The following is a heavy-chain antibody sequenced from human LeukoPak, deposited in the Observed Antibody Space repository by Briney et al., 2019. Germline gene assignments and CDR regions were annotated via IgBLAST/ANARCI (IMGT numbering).Heavy chain of an antibody. V-gene: IGHV3-23*01. D-gene: IGHD3-22*01. Sequence: GGSLRLSCAASGFTFSSYAMSWVRQAPGKGLEWVSAISGSGGSTYYADSVKGRFTISRDNSKNTLYLQMNSLRAEDTAVHYCAKGVTYYYDSSGYYFDYWGQGTLVTVSS. J-gene: IGHJ4*02. CDR1: GFTFSSYA. CDR2: ISGSGGST. CDR3: AKGVTYYYDSSGYYFDY.